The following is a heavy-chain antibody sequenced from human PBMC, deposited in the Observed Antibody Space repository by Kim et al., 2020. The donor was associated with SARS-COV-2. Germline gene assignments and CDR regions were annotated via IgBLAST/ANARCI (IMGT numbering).Heavy chain of an antibody. D-gene: IGHD3-10*01. CDR1: GYTFTSYY. CDR2: INPSGGST. J-gene: IGHJ4*02. V-gene: IGHV1-46*01. CDR3: ARDRHYYGSGSYYPDY. Sequence: ASVKVSCKASGYTFTSYYMHWVRQAPGQGLEWMGIINPSGGSTSYAQKFQGRVTMTRDTSTSTVYMELSSLRSEDTAVYYCARDRHYYGSGSYYPDYWGQGTLVTVSS.